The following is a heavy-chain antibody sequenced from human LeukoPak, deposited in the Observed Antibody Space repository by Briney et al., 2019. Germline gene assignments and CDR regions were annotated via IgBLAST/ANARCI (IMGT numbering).Heavy chain of an antibody. J-gene: IGHJ3*02. CDR2: VYSSGTT. Sequence: SETLSLTCTVSGGPISSYFWSWIRQPAGKGLEWIGRVYSSGTTNYNPSLKSRFTLSVDTSKNQFSLRLTSVTAADTAVYFCARQISSGWTTDAFGIWGQGTLVTVSS. CDR1: GGPISSYF. V-gene: IGHV4-4*07. CDR3: ARQISSGWTTDAFGI. D-gene: IGHD6-19*01.